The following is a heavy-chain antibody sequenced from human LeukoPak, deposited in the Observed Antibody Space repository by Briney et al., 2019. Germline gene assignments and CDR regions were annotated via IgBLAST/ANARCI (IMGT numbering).Heavy chain of an antibody. J-gene: IGHJ3*01. D-gene: IGHD3-3*01. V-gene: IGHV3-21*01. Sequence: GGSLRLSCAASGLTFSSYSMNWVRQAPGKGLEWVSSISSTSSYMYYADSVKGRFTISRDNAKNSLYLQMNSLRAEDTAVYYRARDKTIGQGADAFDFWGQGTMVTVSS. CDR2: ISSTSSYM. CDR1: GLTFSSYS. CDR3: ARDKTIGQGADAFDF.